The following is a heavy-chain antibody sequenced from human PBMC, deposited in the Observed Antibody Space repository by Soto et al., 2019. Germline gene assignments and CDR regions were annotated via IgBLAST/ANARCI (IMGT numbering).Heavy chain of an antibody. CDR2: IWYDGSNK. CDR3: AREVGAVAGTPLGRDGMDV. J-gene: IGHJ6*02. Sequence: QVQLVESGGGVVQPGRSLRLSCAASGFTFSSYGMHWVRQAPGKGLEWVAVIWYDGSNKYYADSVKGRFTISRDNSKNTLYLKMNSLRAEDTAVYYCAREVGAVAGTPLGRDGMDVWGQGTTVTVSS. V-gene: IGHV3-33*01. CDR1: GFTFSSYG. D-gene: IGHD6-19*01.